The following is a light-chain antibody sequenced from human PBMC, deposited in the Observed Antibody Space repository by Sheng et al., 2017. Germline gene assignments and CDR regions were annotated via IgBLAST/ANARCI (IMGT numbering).Light chain of an antibody. V-gene: IGLV1-44*01. CDR1: SSNIGSNT. Sequence: QSVLTQPPSASGTPGQRVTISCSGSSSNIGSNTVNWYKQVPGTAPKLLMYSDNQRPSGVPDRFSGSKSGTSASLAITGLQSEDEADFSCASWDDSLNGWVFGGGTKLTVL. CDR3: ASWDDSLNGWV. CDR2: SDN. J-gene: IGLJ3*02.